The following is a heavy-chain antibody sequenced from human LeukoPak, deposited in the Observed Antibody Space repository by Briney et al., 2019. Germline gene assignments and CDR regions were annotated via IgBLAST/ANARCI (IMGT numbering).Heavy chain of an antibody. D-gene: IGHD2-15*01. Sequence: SETLSLTCTVSGGSISSGDPYWSWIRQPPGKGLEWIGYIYYSGSTYYNPSLKSRVTISVDTSKNQFSLKLSSVTAADTAVYYCARGCSGGSCYSAPDAFDIWGQGTMVTVSS. CDR2: IYYSGST. CDR3: ARGCSGGSCYSAPDAFDI. J-gene: IGHJ3*02. CDR1: GGSISSGDPY. V-gene: IGHV4-30-4*01.